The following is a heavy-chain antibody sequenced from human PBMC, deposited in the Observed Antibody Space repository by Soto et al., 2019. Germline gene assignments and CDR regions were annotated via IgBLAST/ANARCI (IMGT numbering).Heavy chain of an antibody. CDR3: ARDLCGGYYYYYGMDV. CDR1: GFTFSSYG. Sequence: QVQLVESGGGVVQPGRSLRLSCAASGFTFSSYGMHWVRQAPGKGLEWVAVIWYDGSNKYYADSVKGRFTISRDNSKNTLYLQMNSLRAEDTAVYYCARDLCGGYYYYYGMDVWGQGTTVTVSS. V-gene: IGHV3-33*01. J-gene: IGHJ6*02. CDR2: IWYDGSNK. D-gene: IGHD2-21*01.